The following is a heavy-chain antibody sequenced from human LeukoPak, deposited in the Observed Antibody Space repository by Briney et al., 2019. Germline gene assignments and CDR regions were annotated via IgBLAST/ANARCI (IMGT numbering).Heavy chain of an antibody. D-gene: IGHD3-3*01. CDR1: GFTFSSYS. CDR3: ASSDYDFWSGYPNWFDP. J-gene: IGHJ5*02. Sequence: GGSLRLSCAASGFTFSSYSMNWVRQAPGKGLEWVSYISSSSSNIYYADSVKGRFTISRDNAKNPLYLQMNSLRAEDTAVYYCASSDYDFWSGYPNWFDPWGQGTLVTVSS. CDR2: ISSSSSNI. V-gene: IGHV3-48*01.